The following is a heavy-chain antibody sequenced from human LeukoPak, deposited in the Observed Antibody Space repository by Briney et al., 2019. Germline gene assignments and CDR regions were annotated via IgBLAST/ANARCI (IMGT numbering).Heavy chain of an antibody. CDR2: IFYGVST. V-gene: IGHV4-31*03. J-gene: IGHJ4*02. Sequence: SETLSLTCSVSGGSISSVGYYWSWIRQYPWKGLEWIMYIFYGVSTHYNPSLKSRPIISMYTSNNQFSLNLSSVTAPDTALYYCARSPPSRSSWYGASFDYWGEGTQVTVS. CDR3: ARSPPSRSSWYGASFDY. D-gene: IGHD6-13*01. CDR1: GGSISSVGYY.